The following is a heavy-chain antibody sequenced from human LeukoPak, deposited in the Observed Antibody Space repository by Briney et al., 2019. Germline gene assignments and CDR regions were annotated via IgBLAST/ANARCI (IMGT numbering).Heavy chain of an antibody. J-gene: IGHJ4*02. Sequence: GGSLRLSCAASGFTFSSYAMSWVRQAPGKGLEWVSTISGSGSSTYYADSVKGRFTISRDNSKNTLYLQMDSLRAEDTAIYYCAKRAAPGNAFFDSWGQGALVTVSS. V-gene: IGHV3-23*01. CDR1: GFTFSSYA. CDR2: ISGSGSST. D-gene: IGHD6-25*01. CDR3: AKRAAPGNAFFDS.